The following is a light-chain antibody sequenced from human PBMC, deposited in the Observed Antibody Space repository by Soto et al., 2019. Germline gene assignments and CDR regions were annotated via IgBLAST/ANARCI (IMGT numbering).Light chain of an antibody. J-gene: IGKJ2*03. V-gene: IGKV3-15*01. CDR2: GAS. CDR1: QSVSSN. CDR3: QQYNNWPPSG. Sequence: EIVMTQSPATLSVSPGERATLACRASQSVSSNLAWYQQKPGQAPRLRSYGASTRATGIPARFSGSGSGTEFTLTISSLQSEDFAVYYCQQYNNWPPSGFGQGTKLEIK.